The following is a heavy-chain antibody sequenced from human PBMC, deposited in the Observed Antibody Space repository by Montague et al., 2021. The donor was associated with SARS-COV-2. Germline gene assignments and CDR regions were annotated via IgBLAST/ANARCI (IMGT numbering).Heavy chain of an antibody. CDR1: GRSIISTSSY. J-gene: IGHJ4*02. CDR2: ISHRENT. Sequence: SETLSLTCTVSGRSIISTSSYWGWIRQPPGGGLEWIGSISHRENTXYNPSLKSPVTISVDTSKNQFSLKMVSVTAADTGIYYCVRVSWYYYGSGAFDHWGQGTLVTVSA. V-gene: IGHV4-39*07. D-gene: IGHD3-10*01. CDR3: VRVSWYYYGSGAFDH.